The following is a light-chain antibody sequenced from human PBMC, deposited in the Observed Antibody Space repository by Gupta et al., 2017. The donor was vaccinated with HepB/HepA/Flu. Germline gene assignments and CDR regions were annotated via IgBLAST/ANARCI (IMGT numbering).Light chain of an antibody. CDR2: GAS. CDR3: KQYHNWPQT. J-gene: IGKJ2*01. V-gene: IGKV3-15*01. Sequence: EIVMTQSPATLSVSPGERATLSCRASQSISSNLDWYQQKPGQAPRRLIFGASTRATGIPARFSGSGSGTEFTLTISSLQSEDFAVYYCKQYHNWPQTFGQGTKLEIK. CDR1: QSISSN.